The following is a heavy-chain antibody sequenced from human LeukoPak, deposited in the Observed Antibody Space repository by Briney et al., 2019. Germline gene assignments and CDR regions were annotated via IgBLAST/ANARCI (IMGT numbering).Heavy chain of an antibody. D-gene: IGHD3-9*01. CDR3: ARDRLHYDSLTGYPAD. V-gene: IGHV3-66*01. CDR1: GFTFSTYA. Sequence: GGSLRLSCAASGFTFSTYAMTWVRQAPGKGLEWVSVIYSGGSTHYADSVKGRFTISRDNSKNTLYLQMNSLRAEDTAVYYCARDRLHYDSLTGYPADWGQGTLVTVSS. J-gene: IGHJ4*02. CDR2: IYSGGST.